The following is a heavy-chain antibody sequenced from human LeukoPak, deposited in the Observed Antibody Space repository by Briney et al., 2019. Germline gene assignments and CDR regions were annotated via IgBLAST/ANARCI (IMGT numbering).Heavy chain of an antibody. Sequence: PSETLSLTCTVSGGSISSYYWSWIRQPPGKGLEWIGYIYYSGSTNYNPSLKSRVTISVDTSKNQFSLKLSSVTAADTAVYYCARGRYYDSSGYYDAFDIWGQGTMVTVS. J-gene: IGHJ3*02. D-gene: IGHD3-22*01. CDR1: GGSISSYY. CDR3: ARGRYYDSSGYYDAFDI. V-gene: IGHV4-59*01. CDR2: IYYSGST.